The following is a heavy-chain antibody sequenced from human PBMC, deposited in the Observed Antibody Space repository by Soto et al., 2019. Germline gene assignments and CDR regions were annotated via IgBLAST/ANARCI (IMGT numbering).Heavy chain of an antibody. D-gene: IGHD2-15*01. CDR3: AKEDHSGVDY. J-gene: IGHJ4*02. CDR1: GFTFSSYG. Sequence: GGSLRLSCAASGFTFSSYGMHWVRQAPGKGLEWVAVISYDGSNKYYADSVKGRFTISRDNSKNTLYLQMNSLRAEDTAVYYCAKEDHSGVDYWGQGTLVTVSS. CDR2: ISYDGSNK. V-gene: IGHV3-30*18.